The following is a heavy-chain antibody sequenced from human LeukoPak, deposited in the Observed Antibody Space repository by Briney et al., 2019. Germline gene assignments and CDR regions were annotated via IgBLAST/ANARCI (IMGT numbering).Heavy chain of an antibody. V-gene: IGHV1-8*01. Sequence: ASVKVSCKTSGYPFTTYEINWVRQAAGQGLGWMGWVHPDTGYVDYAQKFQGRVTMTSGTSISTAYMELSSLRSDDTAVYFCARGPRNDPWGQGTLVTVSS. CDR2: VHPDTGYV. D-gene: IGHD1-14*01. CDR1: GYPFTTYE. CDR3: ARGPRNDP. J-gene: IGHJ5*02.